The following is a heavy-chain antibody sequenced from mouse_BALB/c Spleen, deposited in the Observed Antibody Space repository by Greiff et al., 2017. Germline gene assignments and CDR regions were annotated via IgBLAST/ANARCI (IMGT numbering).Heavy chain of an antibody. CDR1: GYSFTGYY. J-gene: IGHJ4*01. Sequence: EVQLQQSGPELVKPGASVKISCKASGYSFTGYYMHWVKQSHVKSLEWIGRINPYNGATSYNQNFKDKASLTVDKSSSTAYMELHSLTSEDSAVYYCARGDRSTMITVYAMDYWGQGTSVTVSS. CDR3: ARGDRSTMITVYAMDY. D-gene: IGHD2-4*01. V-gene: IGHV1-26*01. CDR2: INPYNGAT.